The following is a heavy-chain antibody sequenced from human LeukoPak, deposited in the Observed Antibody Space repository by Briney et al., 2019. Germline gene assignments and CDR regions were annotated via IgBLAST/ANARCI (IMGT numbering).Heavy chain of an antibody. J-gene: IGHJ4*02. CDR2: IQSDGSSK. V-gene: IGHV3-30*02. D-gene: IGHD2-2*01. CDR3: ARDIVVVPAAIEFDY. CDR1: GFTFSTYG. Sequence: GGSLRLSCAASGFTFSTYGMHWVRQAPGKGLEWVAFIQSDGSSKFYADSVKGRFTISRDNAKNSLYLQMNSLRAEDTAVYYCARDIVVVPAAIEFDYWGQGTLVTVSS.